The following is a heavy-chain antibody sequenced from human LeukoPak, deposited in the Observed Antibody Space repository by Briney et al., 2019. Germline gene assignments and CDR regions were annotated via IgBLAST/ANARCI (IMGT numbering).Heavy chain of an antibody. V-gene: IGHV3-30*04. Sequence: GGSLRLSCAASGFTFSSYAMHWVRQAPGKGLEWVAVISYDGSNKYYADSVKGRFTISGDNSKNTLYLQMNSLRAEDTAVYYCARAPDPGSPDYWGQGTLVTVSS. CDR3: ARAPDPGSPDY. CDR1: GFTFSSYA. D-gene: IGHD3-10*01. CDR2: ISYDGSNK. J-gene: IGHJ4*02.